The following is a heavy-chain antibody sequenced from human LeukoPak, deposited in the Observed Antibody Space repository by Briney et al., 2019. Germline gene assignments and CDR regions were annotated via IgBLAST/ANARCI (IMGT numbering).Heavy chain of an antibody. CDR2: ISYDGSNK. J-gene: IGHJ5*02. CDR1: GFTFRSYA. CDR3: ARDPSSGWYLKGWFDP. V-gene: IGHV3-30*04. D-gene: IGHD6-19*01. Sequence: GGSLRLSCAASGFTFRSYAMHWVRQAPGKGLEWEAAISYDGSNKKYADSVKGRFTISRDNAKNSLYLQMNSLRAEDTAVYYCARDPSSGWYLKGWFDPWGQGTLVTVSS.